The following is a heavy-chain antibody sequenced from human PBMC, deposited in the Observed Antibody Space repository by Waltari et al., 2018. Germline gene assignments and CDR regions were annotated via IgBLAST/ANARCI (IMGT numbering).Heavy chain of an antibody. CDR3: ASLPLLSPGVEGDY. D-gene: IGHD3-10*01. CDR1: GFTFSSNA. V-gene: IGHV3-30-3*01. Sequence: QVQLVESGGGVVQPGRSLRLSCAASGFTFSSNAMHWVRQAPGKGLEWVAVISYDGSNKYYADSVKGRFTISRDNSKNTLYLQMNSLRAEDTAVYYCASLPLLSPGVEGDYWGQGTLVTVSS. J-gene: IGHJ4*02. CDR2: ISYDGSNK.